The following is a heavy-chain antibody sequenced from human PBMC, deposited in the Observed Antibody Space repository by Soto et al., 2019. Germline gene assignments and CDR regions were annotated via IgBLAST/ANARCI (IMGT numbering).Heavy chain of an antibody. D-gene: IGHD3-3*01. CDR2: IGTAGDT. J-gene: IGHJ4*02. CDR1: GFTFSSYD. Sequence: GGSLRLSCAASGFTFSSYDMHWVRQATGKGLEWVSAIGTAGDTYYPGSVKGRFTISRENAKNSLYLQMNSLRAEDTAVYYCARGAYDFWSGYYPSTSTYYFDYWGQGTLVTVSS. V-gene: IGHV3-13*01. CDR3: ARGAYDFWSGYYPSTSTYYFDY.